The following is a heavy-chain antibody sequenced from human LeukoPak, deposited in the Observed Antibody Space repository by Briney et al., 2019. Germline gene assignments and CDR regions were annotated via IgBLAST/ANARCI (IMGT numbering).Heavy chain of an antibody. V-gene: IGHV3-20*04. CDR1: GFTFDDYG. CDR2: INWNGGST. Sequence: PGGSLRLSCAASGFTFDDYGMSWVRHAPGKGLEWVSGINWNGGSTGYADSVKGRFTISRDNSKNTLYLQMNSLRAEDTAVYYCARGRATYYDILTGYFFDEEVRPFDYWGQGTLVTVSS. CDR3: ARGRATYYDILTGYFFDEEVRPFDY. D-gene: IGHD3-9*01. J-gene: IGHJ4*02.